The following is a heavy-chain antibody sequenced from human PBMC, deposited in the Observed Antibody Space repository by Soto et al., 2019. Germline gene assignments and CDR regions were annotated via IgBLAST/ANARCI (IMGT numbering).Heavy chain of an antibody. V-gene: IGHV1-69*01. Sequence: QAQLEQSGGEVKKPGSSVKVSCKASRVAFNKFIVTWVRQAPGLGLEWVGGIIPVFGTANYAQKFQGRVTITADESTSTSYMELRSLRSDDTAVYYCARVDPRGVAVARDYWGQGTLVTVSS. CDR2: IIPVFGTA. D-gene: IGHD6-19*01. CDR1: RVAFNKFI. CDR3: ARVDPRGVAVARDY. J-gene: IGHJ4*02.